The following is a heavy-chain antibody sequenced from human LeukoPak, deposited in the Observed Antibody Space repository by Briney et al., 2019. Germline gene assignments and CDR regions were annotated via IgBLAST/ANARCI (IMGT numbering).Heavy chain of an antibody. J-gene: IGHJ6*03. CDR3: ARSIVVVPAAMQGYYYYYMDV. Sequence: SETLSLICTVSGGSLSSYYWSWIRQPPGKGLEWIGYIYYSGSTNYNPSLKSRVTISVDTSKNQFSLTLSSVTAADTAVYYCARSIVVVPAAMQGYYYYYMDVWGKGTTVTVSS. CDR1: GGSLSSYY. D-gene: IGHD2-2*01. CDR2: IYYSGST. V-gene: IGHV4-59*08.